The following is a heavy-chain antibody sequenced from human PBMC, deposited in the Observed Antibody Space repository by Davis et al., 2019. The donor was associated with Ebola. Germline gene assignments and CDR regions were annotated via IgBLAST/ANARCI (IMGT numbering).Heavy chain of an antibody. CDR1: GYTFTSYY. V-gene: IGHV1-46*01. J-gene: IGHJ4*02. Sequence: ASVKVSCKASGYTFTSYYMHWVRQAPGQGLEWMGIINPSGGTTRYAQKFQGRVTMTTDTSTSTAYMELRSLRSDDTAVYYCARNYYGSGSYYNADYWGQGTLVTVSS. CDR2: INPSGGTT. CDR3: ARNYYGSGSYYNADY. D-gene: IGHD3-10*01.